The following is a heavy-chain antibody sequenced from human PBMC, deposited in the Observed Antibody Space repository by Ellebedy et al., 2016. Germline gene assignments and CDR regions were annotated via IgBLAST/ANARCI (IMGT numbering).Heavy chain of an antibody. D-gene: IGHD5-18*01. CDR3: ARDCNTAMVGIYGMDV. CDR2: MNPNSGGT. CDR1: GYTFTSYD. V-gene: IGHV1-2*04. Sequence: ASVKVSXKASGYTFTSYDINWVRQATGQGLEWMGWMNPNSGGTNYAQKFQGWVTMTRDTSISTAYMELSRLRSDDTAVYYCARDCNTAMVGIYGMDVWGQGTTVTVSS. J-gene: IGHJ6*02.